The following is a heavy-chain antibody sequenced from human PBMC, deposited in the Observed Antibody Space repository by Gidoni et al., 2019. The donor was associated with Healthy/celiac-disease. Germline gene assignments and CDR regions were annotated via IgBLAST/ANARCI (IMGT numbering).Heavy chain of an antibody. CDR1: GFTFSSYG. Sequence: QVQLVESGGGVVQPGRSLRLSCAASGFTFSSYGMPWARQAPGKGVEWVAVLSYDGSNKYYADSVKGRFTISRDNSKNTLYLQMNSLRAEDTAVYYCAKGGFDWSPDEPTSTEEYFDYWGQGTLVTVSS. CDR2: LSYDGSNK. V-gene: IGHV3-30*18. J-gene: IGHJ4*02. D-gene: IGHD3-9*01. CDR3: AKGGFDWSPDEPTSTEEYFDY.